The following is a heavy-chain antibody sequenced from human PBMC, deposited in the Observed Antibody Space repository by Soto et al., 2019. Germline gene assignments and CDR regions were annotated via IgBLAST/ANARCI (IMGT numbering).Heavy chain of an antibody. CDR3: ARGGSLYWYFDL. CDR1: GYTFTSYA. D-gene: IGHD1-26*01. V-gene: IGHV1-3*01. J-gene: IGHJ2*01. Sequence: QVQLVQSGAEVKKPGASAKVSCKASGYTFTSYAMHWVRQAPGQWLEWMGWINAGNGNTKYSQKFQGRVTITRDTTASTAYMELSSLRSEDTAVYYCARGGSLYWYFDLWGRSTLVTVSS. CDR2: INAGNGNT.